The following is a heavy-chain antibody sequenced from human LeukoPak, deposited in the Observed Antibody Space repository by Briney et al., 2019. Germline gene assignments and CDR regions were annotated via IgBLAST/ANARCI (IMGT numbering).Heavy chain of an antibody. V-gene: IGHV5-51*01. D-gene: IGHD4-17*01. CDR1: GYTFTNYW. CDR3: ARRDIRSTVTTERGWFDY. J-gene: IGHJ4*02. CDR2: IYPGDSDT. Sequence: GESLKISCKASGYTFTNYWIGWVRQMPGKGLEWMGIIYPGDSDTRYSPSFQGQVTISADKSITTAYLQWSSLKASDTAMYYCARRDIRSTVTTERGWFDYWGQGTLVTVSS.